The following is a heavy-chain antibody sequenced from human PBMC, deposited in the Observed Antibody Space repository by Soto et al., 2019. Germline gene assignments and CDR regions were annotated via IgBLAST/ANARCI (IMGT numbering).Heavy chain of an antibody. CDR3: ARHSARYYYDSSGYYPGGAFDI. J-gene: IGHJ3*02. Sequence: SETLSLTCTVSGGSISSSSYYWGWIRQPPGKGLEWIGSIYYSGSTYYNPSLKSRVTISVDTSKNQFSLKLSSVTAADTAVYYCARHSARYYYDSSGYYPGGAFDIWGQGTMVTVSS. CDR1: GGSISSSSYY. V-gene: IGHV4-39*01. CDR2: IYYSGST. D-gene: IGHD3-22*01.